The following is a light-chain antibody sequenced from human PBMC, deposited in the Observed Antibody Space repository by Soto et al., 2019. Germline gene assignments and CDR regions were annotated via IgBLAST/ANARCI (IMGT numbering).Light chain of an antibody. J-gene: IGKJ4*01. CDR1: EYIGTW. CDR2: AAS. Sequence: DIQMTQSPSSVSASVGDTVTITCRASEYIGTWLAWYQQKPGKAPNLLISAASSLQSGVPTRFSGSGSGTDFTLPISRLQPEEFSTYFCQQGARFPLAFGGGTKVEIK. CDR3: QQGARFPLA. V-gene: IGKV1-12*01.